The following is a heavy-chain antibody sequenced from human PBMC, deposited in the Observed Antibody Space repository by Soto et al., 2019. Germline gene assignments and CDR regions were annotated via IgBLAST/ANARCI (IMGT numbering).Heavy chain of an antibody. V-gene: IGHV3-30-3*01. CDR1: GFTFSSYA. CDR2: ISYDGSNK. Sequence: QVQLVESGGGVVQPGRSLRLSCAASGFTFSSYAMHWVRQAPGKGLEWVAGISYDGSNKYYADSVKGRFTISRDNSKNTLYLQMNSLRAEDTAVYYCARVGTDIVVVPAANSYYYYGMDVWGQGTTVTVSS. J-gene: IGHJ6*02. CDR3: ARVGTDIVVVPAANSYYYYGMDV. D-gene: IGHD2-2*01.